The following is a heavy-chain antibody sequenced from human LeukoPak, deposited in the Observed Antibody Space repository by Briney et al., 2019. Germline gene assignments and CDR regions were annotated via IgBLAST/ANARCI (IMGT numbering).Heavy chain of an antibody. CDR3: ARAGDCSSTSCPSPVRALGY. CDR2: ISYDGSNK. D-gene: IGHD2-2*01. Sequence: GGSLRLSCAASGFTFSSYAMHWVRQAPGKGLEWVAVISYDGSNKYYADSVKGRFTISRDNSKNTLYLQMNSLRAEDTALYYCARAGDCSSTSCPSPVRALGYWGQGTLVTVSS. J-gene: IGHJ4*02. V-gene: IGHV3-30*04. CDR1: GFTFSSYA.